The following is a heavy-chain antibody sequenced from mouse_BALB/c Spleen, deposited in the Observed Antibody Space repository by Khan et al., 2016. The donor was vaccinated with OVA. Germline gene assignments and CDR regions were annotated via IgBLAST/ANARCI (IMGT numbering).Heavy chain of an antibody. CDR2: ISSLAYSI. Sequence: EVELVESGGGLVQPGGSRKLSCAASGFTFSDYGLAWVRQAPGKGPEWVAFISSLAYSIYYADTVTGRFPISRENAKNPLFLEMSSLRSEDTAMYYCARAWAMDYWGQGTSVTVSS. J-gene: IGHJ4*01. CDR3: ARAWAMDY. CDR1: GFTFSDYG. V-gene: IGHV5-15*02.